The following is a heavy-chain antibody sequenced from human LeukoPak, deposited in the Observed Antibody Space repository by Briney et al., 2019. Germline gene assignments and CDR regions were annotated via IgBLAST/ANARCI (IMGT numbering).Heavy chain of an antibody. D-gene: IGHD3-9*01. CDR3: AKIQKGYDTYYYYGMDV. Sequence: GGSLRLSCAASGFTFSSYGMHWVRQAPGKGLEWVAVISYDGSNKYYADSVKGRFTISRDNSKNTLYLQMNSLRAEDTAVYYCAKIQKGYDTYYYYGMDVWGQGTTVTVSS. V-gene: IGHV3-30*18. CDR1: GFTFSSYG. CDR2: ISYDGSNK. J-gene: IGHJ6*02.